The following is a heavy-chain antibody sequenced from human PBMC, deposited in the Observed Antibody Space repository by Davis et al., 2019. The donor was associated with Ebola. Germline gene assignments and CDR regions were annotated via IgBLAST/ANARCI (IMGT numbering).Heavy chain of an antibody. V-gene: IGHV3-23*01. CDR3: AKVGSYGYGDFDY. Sequence: GESLKISCAASGFTFSSYAMSWVRQAPGKGLEWVSAISGSGGSTYYADSVKGRFTISRDNSKNSLYLQMNRLRVEDTAVYYCAKVGSYGYGDFDYWGQGTLVTVSS. J-gene: IGHJ4*02. CDR2: ISGSGGST. CDR1: GFTFSSYA. D-gene: IGHD5-18*01.